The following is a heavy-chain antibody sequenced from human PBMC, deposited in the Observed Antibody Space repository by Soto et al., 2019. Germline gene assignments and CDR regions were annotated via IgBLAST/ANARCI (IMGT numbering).Heavy chain of an antibody. V-gene: IGHV3-23*01. J-gene: IGHJ5*02. D-gene: IGHD3-10*01. Sequence: EVQLLESGGGLVQPGGSLRLSCAASGFTFTMYAMSWVRQAPGKGLECVSTMSGSADRTYYADSVKGRFTISRDNSKNTLYLQMDSLRAEDTAVYYCARFRLYGSGRDNWFDPWGQGTLVTVSS. CDR1: GFTFTMYA. CDR2: MSGSADRT. CDR3: ARFRLYGSGRDNWFDP.